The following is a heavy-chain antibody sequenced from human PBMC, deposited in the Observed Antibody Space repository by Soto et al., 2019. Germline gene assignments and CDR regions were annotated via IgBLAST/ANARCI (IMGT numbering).Heavy chain of an antibody. V-gene: IGHV2-5*01. J-gene: IGHJ6*02. CDR3: AHRLPGPSGYDV. D-gene: IGHD6-13*01. CDR1: GFSLTSGVVG. CDR2: IYWNDEQ. Sequence: QVTLKESGPTLVTPTQTLTLTCTFSGFSLTSGVVGVGWIRQPPGEALERLALIYWNDEQYYNPSLRNRLTITGDTSKNQVVLTMTNMDPVDTATYYCAHRLPGPSGYDVWGQGTTVTVSS.